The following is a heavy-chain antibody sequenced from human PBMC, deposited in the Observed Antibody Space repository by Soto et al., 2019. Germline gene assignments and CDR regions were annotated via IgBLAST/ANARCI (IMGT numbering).Heavy chain of an antibody. CDR2: IVVGSGNT. J-gene: IGHJ4*02. CDR1: GFTFTSSA. V-gene: IGHV1-58*02. Sequence: QMQLVQSGPEVKKPGTSVKVSCKASGFTFTSSAMQWVRQARGQRLEWIGWIVVGSGNTNYAQKFQERVTITRDMSTSTAYMELSSLRSEDTAVYYCAAVPLPSRRVPYYFDYWGQGTLVTVSS. CDR3: AAVPLPSRRVPYYFDY.